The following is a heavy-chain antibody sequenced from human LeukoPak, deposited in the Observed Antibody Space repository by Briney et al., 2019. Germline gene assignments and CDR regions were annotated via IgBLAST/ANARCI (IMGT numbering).Heavy chain of an antibody. CDR1: GYSISSGYY. CDR2: IYHSGST. V-gene: IGHV4-38-2*01. Sequence: SETLSLTCAVSGYSISSGYYWGWIRQPPGKRLEWIGSIYHSGSTYYNPSLKSRVTISVDASKNQFSLKLSSVTAADTAVYYCARQSLYYDFWSALDYYMDVWGKGTTVTVSS. D-gene: IGHD3-3*01. CDR3: ARQSLYYDFWSALDYYMDV. J-gene: IGHJ6*03.